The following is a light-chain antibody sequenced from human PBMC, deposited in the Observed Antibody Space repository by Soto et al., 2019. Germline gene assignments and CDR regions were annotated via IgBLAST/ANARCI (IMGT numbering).Light chain of an antibody. CDR2: EDN. CDR1: SGSIASNY. V-gene: IGLV6-57*01. CDR3: QSYDSSNAV. Sequence: NFMLTQPHSVAASPGKTVTISCTRSSGSIASNYVQWYQQRPGSSPTTVIYEDNQRPSGVPDRFSGSIDSSSNSASLPISVLKTEDEADYYCQSYDSSNAVFGGGTQLTVL. J-gene: IGLJ7*01.